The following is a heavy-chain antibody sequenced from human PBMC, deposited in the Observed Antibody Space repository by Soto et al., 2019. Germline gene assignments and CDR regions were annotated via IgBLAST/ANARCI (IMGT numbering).Heavy chain of an antibody. CDR1: GYSISSSNW. CDR3: ARSGWSGDLLPTPGWFAP. J-gene: IGHJ5*02. Sequence: QVQLQESGPGLVKPSDTLSLTCAVSGYSISSSNWWGWIRQPPGKGLEWIGYIYYSGSTYYNPSLSRRVTMSVDTVKNQFTLRRSSVNAVNTTVYYSARSGWSGDLLPTPGWFAPRGQGSRLIVSS. CDR2: IYYSGST. D-gene: IGHD3-10*01. V-gene: IGHV4-28*01.